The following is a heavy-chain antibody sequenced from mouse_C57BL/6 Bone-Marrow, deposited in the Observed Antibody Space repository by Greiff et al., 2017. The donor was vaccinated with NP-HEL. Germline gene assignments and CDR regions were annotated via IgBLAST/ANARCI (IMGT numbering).Heavy chain of an antibody. J-gene: IGHJ3*01. CDR3: ARGDLYYGNSWFAY. V-gene: IGHV1-53*01. CDR1: GYTFTSYW. D-gene: IGHD2-1*01. Sequence: QVHVKQPGTELVKPGASVKLSCKASGYTFTSYWMHWVKQRPGQGLEWIGNINPSNGGTNYNEKFKSKATLTVDKSSSTAYMQLSSLTSEDSAVYYCARGDLYYGNSWFAYWGQGTLVTVSA. CDR2: INPSNGGT.